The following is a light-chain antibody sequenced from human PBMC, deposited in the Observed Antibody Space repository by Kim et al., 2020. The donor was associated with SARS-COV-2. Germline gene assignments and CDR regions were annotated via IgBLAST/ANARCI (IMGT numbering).Light chain of an antibody. V-gene: IGKV3-20*01. CDR1: QTARGNY. Sequence: PGEGATLSCRASQTARGNYVAWYQQRPGQAPRPLIYGASRRATDVPDRFSASGSGTDFTLTISRLEPDDFGVYYCQQYGSAPDTFGQGTKLEI. CDR3: QQYGSAPDT. CDR2: GAS. J-gene: IGKJ2*01.